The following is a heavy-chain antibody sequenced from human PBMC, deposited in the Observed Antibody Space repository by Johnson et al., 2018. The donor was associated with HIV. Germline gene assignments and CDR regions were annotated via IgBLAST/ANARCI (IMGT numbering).Heavy chain of an antibody. V-gene: IGHV3-33*08. CDR2: MWYDGSNK. Sequence: QVQLVESGGGLVQPGGSLRLSCAASGFTFSSYAMSWVRQAPGKGLEWVAVMWYDGSNKYYADSVKGRFTISRDNSKNTLYLQMNSLRAEDTAVYYCARSGYLDAFAVWGQVTMVTVSS. D-gene: IGHD5-18*01. J-gene: IGHJ3*01. CDR3: ARSGYLDAFAV. CDR1: GFTFSSYA.